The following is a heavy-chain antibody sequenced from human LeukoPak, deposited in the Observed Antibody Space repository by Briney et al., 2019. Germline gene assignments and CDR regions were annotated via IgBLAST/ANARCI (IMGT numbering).Heavy chain of an antibody. J-gene: IGHJ6*02. CDR3: ARESGSYTGAHYYDSSGYYYAYRGTDCGMDV. Sequence: SGGSLRLSCAASGFTFSSYWMSWVRQAPGKGLEWVVNIKQDGSEKYYVDSVKGRFTISRDNAKNSLYLQMNSLRAEDTAVYYCARESGSYTGAHYYDSSGYYYAYRGTDCGMDVWGQGTTVTVSS. V-gene: IGHV3-7*01. CDR1: GFTFSSYW. CDR2: IKQDGSEK. D-gene: IGHD3-22*01.